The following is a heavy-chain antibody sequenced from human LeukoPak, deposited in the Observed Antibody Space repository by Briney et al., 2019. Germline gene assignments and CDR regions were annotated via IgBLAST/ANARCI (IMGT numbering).Heavy chain of an antibody. Sequence: PGGSLRLSCAASGFTFGSSAMSWVRQAPGKGLEWVSSISSSSRYIYCADSVKGRFTISRDNAKNSLYLQMNSLRAEDTAVYYCARGGYDKPIDYWGQGTLVTVSS. D-gene: IGHD2-2*01. CDR1: GFTFGSSA. J-gene: IGHJ4*02. CDR3: ARGGYDKPIDY. CDR2: ISSSSRYI. V-gene: IGHV3-21*01.